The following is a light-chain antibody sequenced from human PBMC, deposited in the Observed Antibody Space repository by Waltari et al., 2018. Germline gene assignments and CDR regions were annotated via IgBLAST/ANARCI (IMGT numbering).Light chain of an antibody. Sequence: CRASQSVWTYLSWYQQRPGQSPRLLIYDASYRATGIPARFSGSGSETDFTLTISSLQPEDFAVYYCQQRRNWPLTFGGGTRVQI. CDR3: QQRRNWPLT. J-gene: IGKJ4*01. V-gene: IGKV3-11*01. CDR2: DAS. CDR1: QSVWTY.